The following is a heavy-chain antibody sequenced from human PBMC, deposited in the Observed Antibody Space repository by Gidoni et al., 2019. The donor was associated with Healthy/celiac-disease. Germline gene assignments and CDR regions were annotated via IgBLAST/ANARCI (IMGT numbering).Heavy chain of an antibody. CDR3: ARDVVVVPAAKGNWFDP. V-gene: IGHV4-4*07. Sequence: QVQLQESGPGLVKPSETLSLTCTVPGGSISSYYWSWIRQPAGKGLEWIGRIYTSGSTNYNPSLKSRVTMSVDTSKNQFSLKLSSVTAADTAVYYCARDVVVVPAAKGNWFDPWGQGTLVTVSS. J-gene: IGHJ5*02. CDR2: IYTSGST. D-gene: IGHD2-2*01. CDR1: GGSISSYY.